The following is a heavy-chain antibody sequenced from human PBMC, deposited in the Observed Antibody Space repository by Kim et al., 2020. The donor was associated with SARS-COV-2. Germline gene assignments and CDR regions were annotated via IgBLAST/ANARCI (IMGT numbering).Heavy chain of an antibody. CDR3: ARRSYGGNSGKYYFDY. Sequence: SETLSLTCTVSGGSISSYYWSWIRQPPGKGLEWIGYIYYSGSTNYNPSLKSRVTISVDTSKNQFSLKLSSVTAADTAVYYCARRSYGGNSGKYYFDYWG. V-gene: IGHV4-59*08. J-gene: IGHJ4*01. CDR2: IYYSGST. CDR1: GGSISSYY. D-gene: IGHD4-17*01.